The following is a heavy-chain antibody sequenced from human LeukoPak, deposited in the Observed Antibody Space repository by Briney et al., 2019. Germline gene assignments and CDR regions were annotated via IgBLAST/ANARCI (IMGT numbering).Heavy chain of an antibody. D-gene: IGHD3-22*01. V-gene: IGHV4-30-2*01. CDR2: IYHSGST. Sequence: SETLSLTCAVSGGSISSGGYSWSWIRQPPGKGLEWIGYIYHSGSTYYNPSLKSRVTISVDRSKNQFSLKLSSVTAADTAVYFCARQRTDDSSGSLDYWGQGTLVTVSS. J-gene: IGHJ4*02. CDR1: GGSISSGGYS. CDR3: ARQRTDDSSGSLDY.